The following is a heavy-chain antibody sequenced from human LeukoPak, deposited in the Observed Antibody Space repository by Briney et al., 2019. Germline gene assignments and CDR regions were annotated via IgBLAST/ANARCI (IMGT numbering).Heavy chain of an antibody. D-gene: IGHD5-18*01. CDR3: ATLGYSYGKGVFDY. V-gene: IGHV3-48*01. CDR1: GFTFSSYS. J-gene: IGHJ4*02. CDR2: ISSSSSTI. Sequence: GGSLRLSCAASGFTFSSYSMNWVRQAPGKGLEWVSYISSSSSTIYYADSVKGRFTISRDNAKNSLYLQMNSLRAEDTAVFYCATLGYSYGKGVFDYWGQGTLATVSS.